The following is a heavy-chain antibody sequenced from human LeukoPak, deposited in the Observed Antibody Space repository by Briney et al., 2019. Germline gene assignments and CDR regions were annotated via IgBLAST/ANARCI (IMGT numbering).Heavy chain of an antibody. D-gene: IGHD5-18*01. CDR3: AREDDGGYSYGYTG. CDR2: INPNSGGT. CDR1: GYTFTGYY. V-gene: IGHV1-2*02. J-gene: IGHJ4*02. Sequence: ASVKVSCKASGYTFTGYYMHWVRQAPGQGLEWMGWINPNSGGTNYAQKFQGRVTMTRDTSISTAYMELSRLRSGDTAVYYCAREDDGGYSYGYTGWGQGTLVTVSS.